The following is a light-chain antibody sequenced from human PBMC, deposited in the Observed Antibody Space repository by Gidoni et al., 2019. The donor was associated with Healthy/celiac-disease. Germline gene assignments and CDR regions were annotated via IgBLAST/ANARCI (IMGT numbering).Light chain of an antibody. J-gene: IGKJ3*01. V-gene: IGKV1-5*03. CDR1: QSISSW. CDR2: KAS. Sequence: DIQMTQSPSTLSASVGDRVTITCRASQSISSWLAWYQQKPGKAPKLLIYKASSLESGVPSRFSGSGSGTEFTLTISSLQPDDFATYYRQQYNSYSLEFTFGPGTKVDIK. CDR3: QQYNSYSLEFT.